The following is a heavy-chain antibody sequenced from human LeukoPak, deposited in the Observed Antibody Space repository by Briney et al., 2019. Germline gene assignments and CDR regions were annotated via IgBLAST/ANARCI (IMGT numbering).Heavy chain of an antibody. D-gene: IGHD4-17*01. CDR1: GDSFSSNSAA. V-gene: IGHV6-1*01. CDR3: ARDFGATADYGDYFSSERWFDP. Sequence: SQALSLTCAISGDSFSSNSAAWNWIRQSPSRGLEWLGRTYYRSKWYNDYAVSVKSRITINPDTSKNQFSLQLNSVTPEDTAVYYCARDFGATADYGDYFSSERWFDPWGQGTLVTVSS. CDR2: TYYRSKWYN. J-gene: IGHJ5*02.